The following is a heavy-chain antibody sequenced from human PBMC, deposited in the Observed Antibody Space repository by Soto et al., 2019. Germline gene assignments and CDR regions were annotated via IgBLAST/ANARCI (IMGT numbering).Heavy chain of an antibody. CDR3: ARGYYYGSGSYYTKDYGMDV. V-gene: IGHV4-34*01. D-gene: IGHD3-10*01. Sequence: TSETLSLTCAVYGGSFSGYYWTLLRQPPGKGLEWIGEINHSGSTNYNPSLKSRVTISVDTSKNQFSLKLSSVTAADTAVYYCARGYYYGSGSYYTKDYGMDVWGQGTTVTVSS. J-gene: IGHJ6*02. CDR2: INHSGST. CDR1: GGSFSGYY.